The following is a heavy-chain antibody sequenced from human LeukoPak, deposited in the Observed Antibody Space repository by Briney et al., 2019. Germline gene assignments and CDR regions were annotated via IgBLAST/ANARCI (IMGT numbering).Heavy chain of an antibody. Sequence: ASVKVSCKASGYTFTSYYMHWVRQAPGQGLEWMGIINPSGGSTSYAQKFQGRVTMTRDTSTSTVYMELSSLRSEDTAVYYCARGRRFLEWFRPRYYYYYMDVWGKGTTVTVSS. CDR1: GYTFTSYY. J-gene: IGHJ6*03. V-gene: IGHV1-46*01. D-gene: IGHD3-3*01. CDR3: ARGRRFLEWFRPRYYYYYMDV. CDR2: INPSGGST.